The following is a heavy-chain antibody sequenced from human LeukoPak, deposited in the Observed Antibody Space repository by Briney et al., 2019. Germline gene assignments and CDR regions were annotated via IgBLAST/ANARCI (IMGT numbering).Heavy chain of an antibody. CDR2: IIPIFGTA. V-gene: IGHV1-69*13. D-gene: IGHD3-22*01. CDR1: GGTLSSYA. CDR3: ARDGPSYDSSGYYYVDAFDI. J-gene: IGHJ3*02. Sequence: ASVKVSCKASGGTLSSYAISWVRQAPGQGLEWMGGIIPIFGTANYAQKLQGRVTITADESTSTAYMELSSLRSEDTAVYYCARDGPSYDSSGYYYVDAFDIWGQGTMVTVSS.